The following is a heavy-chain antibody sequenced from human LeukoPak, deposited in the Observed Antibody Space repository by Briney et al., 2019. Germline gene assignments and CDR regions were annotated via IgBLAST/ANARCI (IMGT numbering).Heavy chain of an antibody. J-gene: IGHJ4*02. CDR1: GYSISSGYY. V-gene: IGHV4-38-2*01. Sequence: MSSETLSLTCAVSGYSISSGYYWGWIRQPPGKGLERIGSIYHSGSTYYNPSLKSRVTISVDTSKNQFSLKLSSVTAADTAVYYCARSLRITIFGVVIGWGQGTLVTVSS. D-gene: IGHD3-3*01. CDR3: ARSLRITIFGVVIG. CDR2: IYHSGST.